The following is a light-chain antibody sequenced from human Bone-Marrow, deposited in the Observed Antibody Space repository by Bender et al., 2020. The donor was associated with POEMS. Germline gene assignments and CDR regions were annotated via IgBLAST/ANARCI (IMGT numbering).Light chain of an antibody. CDR3: SSYTSSSTYVV. J-gene: IGLJ2*01. CDR1: TSDIGGYDY. V-gene: IGLV2-14*03. CDR2: DVR. Sequence: QSGLTQPASVSGSPGQSITITCTGATSDIGGYDYVSWYQQHPDKAPKLLIYDVRHRPSGVSNRFSGSKSGNTASLTISGLQAEDEADYYCSSYTSSSTYVVFGGGTKLTVL.